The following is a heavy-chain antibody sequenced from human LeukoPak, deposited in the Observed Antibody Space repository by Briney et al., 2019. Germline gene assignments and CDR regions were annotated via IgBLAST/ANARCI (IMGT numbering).Heavy chain of an antibody. CDR2: IWYDGSNK. CDR1: GFTFSSYG. Sequence: GRSLRLSCAASGFTFSSYGMHWVRRAPGKGLEWVAVIWYDGSNKYYADSVKGRFTISRDNSKNTLYLQMNSLRAEDTAVYYCAREGTTNRHYAFDIWGQGTMVTVSS. V-gene: IGHV3-33*01. J-gene: IGHJ3*02. CDR3: AREGTTNRHYAFDI. D-gene: IGHD2/OR15-2a*01.